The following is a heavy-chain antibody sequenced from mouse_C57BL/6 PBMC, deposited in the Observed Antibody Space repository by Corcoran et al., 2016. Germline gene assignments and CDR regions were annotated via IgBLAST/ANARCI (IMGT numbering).Heavy chain of an antibody. D-gene: IGHD2-3*01. V-gene: IGHV1-26*01. CDR1: GYTFTDYY. Sequence: EVQLQQSGPELVKPGASVKISCKASGYTFTDYYMNWVKQSHGKSLEWIGDINPNNGGTSYNQKFKGKATLTVDKSSSTAYMERRSLTSEDSAVYYCASGPFYDGYYFDYWGQGTTLTVSS. J-gene: IGHJ2*01. CDR2: INPNNGGT. CDR3: ASGPFYDGYYFDY.